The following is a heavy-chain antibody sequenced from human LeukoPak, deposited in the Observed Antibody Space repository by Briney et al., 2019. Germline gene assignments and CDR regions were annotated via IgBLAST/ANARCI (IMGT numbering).Heavy chain of an antibody. Sequence: ASVKVSCKASGYTFTSYGISWVRQAPGQGLEWMGWISAYNGNTNYAQKLQGRVTMTTDTSTSTAYMELRSLRSDDTAVYYCARERRGYSYGSRYGMDVWGQGTTVTVSS. CDR2: ISAYNGNT. CDR3: ARERRGYSYGSRYGMDV. CDR1: GYTFTSYG. J-gene: IGHJ6*02. V-gene: IGHV1-18*01. D-gene: IGHD5-18*01.